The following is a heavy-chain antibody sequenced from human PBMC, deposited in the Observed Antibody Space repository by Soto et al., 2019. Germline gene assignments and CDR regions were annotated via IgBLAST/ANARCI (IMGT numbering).Heavy chain of an antibody. D-gene: IGHD6-19*01. J-gene: IGHJ4*02. CDR2: ISGSGGST. CDR1: GFTFSSLA. CDR3: AKDRKSGSGWYWDY. V-gene: IGHV3-23*01. Sequence: EVQLLESGGGLVQPGGSLRLSCAASGFTFSSLAMSWVRQAPGKGLEWVSGISGSGGSTYYADSVEGRFTISRDNSKNTLYLQMNSLRGEDTAVYYCAKDRKSGSGWYWDYWGQGTLVTVSS.